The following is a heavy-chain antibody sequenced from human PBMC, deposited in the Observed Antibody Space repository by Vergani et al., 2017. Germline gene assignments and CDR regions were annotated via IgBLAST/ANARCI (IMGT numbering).Heavy chain of an antibody. CDR3: ARETNKGRTYYDFWSGYPDY. CDR2: ISSSGSTI. Sequence: QVQLVESGGGLVKPGGSLRLSCAASGFTFSDYYMSWIRQAPGKGLEWVSYISSSGSTIYYADSVKGRLTISRDNAKNSLYQQMNSLRAEDTAVYYCARETNKGRTYYDFWSGYPDYWGQGTLVTVSS. V-gene: IGHV3-11*01. D-gene: IGHD3-3*01. J-gene: IGHJ4*02. CDR1: GFTFSDYY.